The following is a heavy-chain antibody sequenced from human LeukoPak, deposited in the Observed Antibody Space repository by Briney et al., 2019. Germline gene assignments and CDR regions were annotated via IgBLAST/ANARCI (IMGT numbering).Heavy chain of an antibody. Sequence: PSETLSLTCTVPGGSISSYYWSWVRQPPGKGLEWDGYIYYRGSTNYNPPRKSRVTISVDTSKNQFSLKHISVTAADTAVYYCARFPRGFYYDSSGYHYYYMDVWGKGTTVTVSS. CDR3: ARFPRGFYYDSSGYHYYYMDV. CDR1: GGSISSYY. V-gene: IGHV4-59*01. D-gene: IGHD3-22*01. CDR2: IYYRGST. J-gene: IGHJ6*03.